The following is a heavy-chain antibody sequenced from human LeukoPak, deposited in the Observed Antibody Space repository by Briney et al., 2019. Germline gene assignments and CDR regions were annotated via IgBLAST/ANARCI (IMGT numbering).Heavy chain of an antibody. Sequence: SETLSLTCTVSGGSISSYYWSWIRQPPGKGLEWIRYIYYSGSTNYNPSLKSRVTISVDTSKNQFSLKLSSVTAADTAVYYCARDPVRGDYEYDYWGQGTLVTVSS. J-gene: IGHJ4*02. CDR1: GGSISSYY. CDR3: ARDPVRGDYEYDY. V-gene: IGHV4-59*01. CDR2: IYYSGST. D-gene: IGHD4-17*01.